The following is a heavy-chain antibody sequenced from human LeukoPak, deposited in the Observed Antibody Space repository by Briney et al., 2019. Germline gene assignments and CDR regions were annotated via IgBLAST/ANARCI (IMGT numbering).Heavy chain of an antibody. J-gene: IGHJ3*02. CDR1: GGSISSSSYY. D-gene: IGHD2-2*02. Sequence: PSETLSLTCTVSGGSISSSSYYWGWIRQPPGEGLEWIGSIYYSGSTYYNPSLKSRVTISVDTSKNQFSLKLSSVTAADTAVYYCASDIVVVPAAIRMDAFDIWGQGTMVTVSS. CDR2: IYYSGST. CDR3: ASDIVVVPAAIRMDAFDI. V-gene: IGHV4-39*01.